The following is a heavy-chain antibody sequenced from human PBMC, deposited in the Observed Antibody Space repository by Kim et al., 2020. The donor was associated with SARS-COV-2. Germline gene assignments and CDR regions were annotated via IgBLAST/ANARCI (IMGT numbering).Heavy chain of an antibody. CDR3: AGVRSRQGQQLVLGYYYGMDV. J-gene: IGHJ6*02. CDR2: MNPNSGNT. CDR1: GYTFTSYD. D-gene: IGHD6-13*01. V-gene: IGHV1-8*01. Sequence: ASVKVSCKASGYTFTSYDINWVRQATGQGLEWMGWMNPNSGNTGYAQKFQGRVTMTRNTSISTAYMELSSLRYEDTAVYYCAGVRSRQGQQLVLGYYYGMDVWGHGTTVTVSS.